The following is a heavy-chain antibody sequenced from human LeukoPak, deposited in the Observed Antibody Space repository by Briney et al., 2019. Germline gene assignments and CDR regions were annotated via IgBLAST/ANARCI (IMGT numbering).Heavy chain of an antibody. CDR1: GGSISSYY. J-gene: IGHJ2*01. CDR2: IYYSGST. D-gene: IGHD6-25*01. V-gene: IGHV4-59*08. Sequence: SETLSLTCTVSGGSISSYYWSWIRQPPGKGLEWIGYIYYSGSTNYNPSLKSRVTISVDTYKNQFSLKLSSVTAADTAVYYCARQGGGFWYFDLWGRGTLVTVSS. CDR3: ARQGGGFWYFDL.